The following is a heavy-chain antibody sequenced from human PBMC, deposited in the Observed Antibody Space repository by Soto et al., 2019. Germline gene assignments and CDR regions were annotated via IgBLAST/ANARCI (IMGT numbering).Heavy chain of an antibody. Sequence: QVHLQESGPGLVKPSETLSLTCRVSGGSISNDYWTWIRQPPGKGLEWIGYIYKGGSINYNPSLKSRVTISVDTSNNQFSRKLSSVTAADTAVYYCARAYYDRSGYAVDPWGQGTLVTVSS. CDR2: IYKGGSI. CDR3: ARAYYDRSGYAVDP. CDR1: GGSISNDY. V-gene: IGHV4-4*09. D-gene: IGHD3-22*01. J-gene: IGHJ5*02.